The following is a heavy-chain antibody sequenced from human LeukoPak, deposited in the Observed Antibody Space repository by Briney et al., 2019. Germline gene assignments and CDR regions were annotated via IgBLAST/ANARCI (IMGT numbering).Heavy chain of an antibody. Sequence: PGGSLRLSCAASGFTFSNAWMSWVRQAPGKGLEWVGRIKSKTDGGTTDYAAPVKGRFTISRDDSKNRLYLQMNRLKTKDTAVYYCTTAPRGVMVVVVTYYYYGMDVWGQGTTVTVAS. V-gene: IGHV3-15*01. D-gene: IGHD3-22*01. CDR2: IKSKTDGGTT. CDR1: GFTFSNAW. CDR3: TTAPRGVMVVVVTYYYYGMDV. J-gene: IGHJ6*02.